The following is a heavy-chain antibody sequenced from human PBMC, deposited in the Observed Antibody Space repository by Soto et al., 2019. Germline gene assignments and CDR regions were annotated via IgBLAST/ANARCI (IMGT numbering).Heavy chain of an antibody. J-gene: IGHJ6*02. D-gene: IGHD2-21*02. CDR2: IKSKTDGGTT. V-gene: IGHV3-15*07. Sequence: EVQLVESGGGLVKPGGSLRLSCAASGFTFSNAWMNWVRQAPGKGLEWVGRIKSKTDGGTTDYAAPVKGRFTISRDDSKNTLYLQKNRLETEDTAVYYRTHEFWGCDFDLLHQHGKGRWGQGTTVTVSS. CDR1: GFTFSNAW. CDR3: THEFWGCDFDLLHQHGKGR.